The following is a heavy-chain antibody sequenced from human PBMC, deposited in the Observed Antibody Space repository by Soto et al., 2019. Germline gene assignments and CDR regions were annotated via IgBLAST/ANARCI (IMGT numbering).Heavy chain of an antibody. CDR3: AQSSSGWSNFDY. V-gene: IGHV3-23*01. J-gene: IGHJ4*02. CDR2: VSAGGGNT. D-gene: IGHD6-19*01. Sequence: EVQLLESGGGLVQPGGSLRLSCAASGFTFSSYAMSWVRQAPGKGLEWVSAVSAGGGNTYYADSVKGRFTISRDNSKNTLYLQMNSLRAEDTSVYYCAQSSSGWSNFDYWRQGTLVTVSS. CDR1: GFTFSSYA.